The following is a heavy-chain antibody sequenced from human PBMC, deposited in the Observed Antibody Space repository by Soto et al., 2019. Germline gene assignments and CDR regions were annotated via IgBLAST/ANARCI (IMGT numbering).Heavy chain of an antibody. V-gene: IGHV4-39*01. Sequence: PSETLSLTCSVSGGSLSSGTYYWGWIRQPPGKGLEWIANIVYSGSTYYNPSLKTRVTISVDRSKNQFSLKLSSVTAADTAIYYCARSYCTNNRPPGNYWGQGTLVTVPS. CDR3: ARSYCTNNRPPGNY. D-gene: IGHD2-8*01. CDR2: IVYSGST. J-gene: IGHJ4*02. CDR1: GGSLSSGTYY.